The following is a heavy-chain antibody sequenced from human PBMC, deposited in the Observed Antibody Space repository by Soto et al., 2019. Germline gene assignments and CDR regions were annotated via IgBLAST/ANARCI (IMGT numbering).Heavy chain of an antibody. V-gene: IGHV4-39*01. CDR3: ARQHLSRAVHPVYWFDP. CDR1: GGSISSSSYY. J-gene: IGHJ5*02. CDR2: IYYSGST. D-gene: IGHD1-1*01. Sequence: SETLSLTCTVSGGSISSSSYYWGWIRQPPGKGLEWIGSIYYSGSTYYNPSLKSRVTISVDTSKNQFSLKLSSVTAADTAVYYCARQHLSRAVHPVYWFDPWGQGTLVTVSS.